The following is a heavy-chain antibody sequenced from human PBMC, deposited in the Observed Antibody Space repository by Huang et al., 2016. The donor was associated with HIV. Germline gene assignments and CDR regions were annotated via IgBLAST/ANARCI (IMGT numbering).Heavy chain of an antibody. Sequence: QVQLVESGGGVVQPGRSLRLSCAASGFTFSNYAVHWVRQAPGKGLEWVAVISYDGSNKYCTDSVKGRFTISRDNSKNALYLQMNSLRAEDTAVYYCARRAVAGIYYYYYMDVWGKGTTVTVSS. D-gene: IGHD6-19*01. CDR3: ARRAVAGIYYYYYMDV. J-gene: IGHJ6*03. V-gene: IGHV3-30-3*01. CDR2: ISYDGSNK. CDR1: GFTFSNYA.